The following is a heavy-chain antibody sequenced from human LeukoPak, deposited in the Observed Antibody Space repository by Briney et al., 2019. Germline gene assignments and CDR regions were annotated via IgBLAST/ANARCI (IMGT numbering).Heavy chain of an antibody. J-gene: IGHJ4*02. V-gene: IGHV3-48*01. CDR2: ISASGSNI. CDR1: GFPLSSYS. CDR3: ARVKGTYFDY. Sequence: PGGSLRLSCAASGFPLSSYSINWFHQAPGKGLEWVAYISASGSNIYYVDSVMGRFTVSRDNPKSSLFLQMNSPRAEDTAVYYCARVKGTYFDYWGQGALVTVSS. D-gene: IGHD1-1*01.